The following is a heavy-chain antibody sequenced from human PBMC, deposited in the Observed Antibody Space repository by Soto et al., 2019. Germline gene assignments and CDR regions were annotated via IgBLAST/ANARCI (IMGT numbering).Heavy chain of an antibody. CDR2: IHHTGRT. CDR3: ATNGWFCVEY. Sequence: SETLSLTCAVSGGSISDDKWWSWVRQPPGKGLEWIGEIHHTGRTNYNPSLKSRVTISVDKSKNQFSLNLNSATAADTAVYYCATNGWFCVEYWGQGILVTVSS. J-gene: IGHJ4*02. V-gene: IGHV4-4*02. CDR1: GGSISDDKW. D-gene: IGHD6-19*01.